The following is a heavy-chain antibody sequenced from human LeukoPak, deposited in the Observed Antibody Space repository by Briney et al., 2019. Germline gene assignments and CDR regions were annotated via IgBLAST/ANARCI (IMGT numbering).Heavy chain of an antibody. D-gene: IGHD2-15*01. CDR3: ARDRSRAPYCSGGSCFA. CDR1: GFTFSSYN. J-gene: IGHJ5*02. V-gene: IGHV3-48*01. CDR2: ISSSSTI. Sequence: GGSLRLSCAASGFTFSSYNMNWVRQAPGKGLEWVSYISSSSTIYYADSVKGRFTISRDNAKNSLYLQMNSLRAEDTAVYYCARDRSRAPYCSGGSCFAWGQGTLVTVSS.